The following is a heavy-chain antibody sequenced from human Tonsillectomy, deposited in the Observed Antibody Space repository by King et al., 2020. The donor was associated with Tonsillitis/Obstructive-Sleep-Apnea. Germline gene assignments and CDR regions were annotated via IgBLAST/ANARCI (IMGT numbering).Heavy chain of an antibody. J-gene: IGHJ6*03. D-gene: IGHD6-6*01. CDR3: ARDLRGIAARPRGPGGYYYYMDV. Sequence: QLVQSGAEVKKPGASVKVSCKASGYTFTSYYMHWVRQAPGQGLEWMGIINPSGGSTSYAQKFQGRVTMTRDTSTSTVYMELSSLRSEDTAVYYCARDLRGIAARPRGPGGYYYYMDVWGKGTTVTVSS. V-gene: IGHV1-46*01. CDR2: INPSGGST. CDR1: GYTFTSYY.